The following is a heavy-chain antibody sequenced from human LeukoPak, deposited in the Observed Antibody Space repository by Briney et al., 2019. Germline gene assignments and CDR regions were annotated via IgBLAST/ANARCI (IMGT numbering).Heavy chain of an antibody. D-gene: IGHD5-12*01. CDR2: IYYSGST. V-gene: IGHV4-59*01. Sequence: SETLSLTCTVSGGSISSYYWSWIRQPPGKGLEWIGYIYYSGSTNYNPSLKSRVTISVDTSKNQFSLKLSSVTAADTAVYYCARDSSGYDTLDYWGQGTLVTVSS. CDR1: GGSISSYY. CDR3: ARDSSGYDTLDY. J-gene: IGHJ4*02.